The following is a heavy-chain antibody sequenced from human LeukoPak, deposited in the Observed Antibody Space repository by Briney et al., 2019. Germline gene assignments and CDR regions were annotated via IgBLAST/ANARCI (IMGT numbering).Heavy chain of an antibody. J-gene: IGHJ3*02. Sequence: GESLKISCKGSGYSFTSYWIGWVRQMPGKGLEWMGIIYPGDSDTRYSPSFQGQVTISADKSISTAYLQWSSLKASDTAMYYCARPEMYNWNDGGGAFDIWGQGTMVTVSS. D-gene: IGHD1-1*01. CDR1: GYSFTSYW. V-gene: IGHV5-51*01. CDR2: IYPGDSDT. CDR3: ARPEMYNWNDGGGAFDI.